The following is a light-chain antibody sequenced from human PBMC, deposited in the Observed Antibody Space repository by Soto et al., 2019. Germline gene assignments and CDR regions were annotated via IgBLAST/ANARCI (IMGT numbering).Light chain of an antibody. V-gene: IGKV3-11*01. Sequence: EIVLTQSPGTLSLSPGERATLSCRASQSVSSYLAWYQQKPGQAPRLLIYDASNRATGIPARFSGSGSGTDFTLTISSLEPEDFAVYYCQQRSNWPPGPLTFGGGTKVDIK. J-gene: IGKJ4*01. CDR1: QSVSSY. CDR2: DAS. CDR3: QQRSNWPPGPLT.